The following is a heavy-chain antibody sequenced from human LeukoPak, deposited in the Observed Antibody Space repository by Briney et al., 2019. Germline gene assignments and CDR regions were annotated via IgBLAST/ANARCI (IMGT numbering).Heavy chain of an antibody. V-gene: IGHV3-74*01. Sequence: PGGSLRLSCAASGFTFSSYWMHWVRQAPGKGLVWVSRINSDGSSTSYADSVKGRFTISRDNSKNTLYLQMNSLRAEDTAVYYCAKVEWLLYGGVDYWGQGTLVTVSS. CDR2: INSDGSST. D-gene: IGHD3-3*01. J-gene: IGHJ4*02. CDR1: GFTFSSYW. CDR3: AKVEWLLYGGVDY.